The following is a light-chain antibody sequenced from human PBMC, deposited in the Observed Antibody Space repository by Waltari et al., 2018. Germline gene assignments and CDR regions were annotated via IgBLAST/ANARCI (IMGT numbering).Light chain of an antibody. J-gene: IGKJ5*01. V-gene: IGKV2-28*01. Sequence: DIVMTQSPLSLPVTPGEPASMSCRSSQSLLHSNGKNYLNWYLQKPGQSPQLLIYLGFNRPSGVPDRFSGSGSGTDFTLKISRVEAEDVGVYYCMQALQTPRAITFGQGTRLEIK. CDR1: QSLLHSNGKNY. CDR3: MQALQTPRAIT. CDR2: LGF.